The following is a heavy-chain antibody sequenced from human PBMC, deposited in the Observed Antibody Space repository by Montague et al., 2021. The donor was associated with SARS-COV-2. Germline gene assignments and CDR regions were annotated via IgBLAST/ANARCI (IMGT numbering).Heavy chain of an antibody. CDR1: GGSISSSSYY. CDR3: ARLASGWWELTLDY. CDR2: IYYSGST. J-gene: IGHJ4*02. V-gene: IGHV4-39*01. Sequence: SETLSLTCTVSGGSISSSSYYWGWIRQPPGKGLEWIGSIYYSGSTYYNPSLKSRVTISVDTSKNRFSLKLSSVTAADTAVYYCARLASGWWELTLDYWGQGTLVTVSS. D-gene: IGHD2-15*01.